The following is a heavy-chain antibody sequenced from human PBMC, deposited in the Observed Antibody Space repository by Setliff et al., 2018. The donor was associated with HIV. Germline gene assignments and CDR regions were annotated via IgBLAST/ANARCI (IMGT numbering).Heavy chain of an antibody. CDR2: IRYDGSDK. D-gene: IGHD3-22*01. CDR3: VRGSGYYYFDN. J-gene: IGHJ4*02. CDR1: GFTFSSYG. Sequence: GGSLRLSCAASGFTFSSYGMHWVRQAPGKGLEWVAFIRYDGSDKFYADSVKGRFTISRDNSKNTLYLQMNSLSTDDTAVYYCVRGSGYYYFDNWGQGALVTVSS. V-gene: IGHV3-30*02.